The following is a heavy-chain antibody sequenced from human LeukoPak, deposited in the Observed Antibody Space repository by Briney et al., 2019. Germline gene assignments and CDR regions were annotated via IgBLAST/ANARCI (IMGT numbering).Heavy chain of an antibody. CDR2: IYYSGST. J-gene: IGHJ6*02. CDR1: GGSISSSSYY. D-gene: IGHD4-17*01. Sequence: SETLSLTCTVSGGSISSSSYYWGWIRQPPGKGLEWIGSIYYSGSTNYNPSLKSRVTISVDTSKNQFSLKLSSVTAADTAVYYCAGTVTASVGYGMDVWGQGTTVTVSS. CDR3: AGTVTASVGYGMDV. V-gene: IGHV4-39*07.